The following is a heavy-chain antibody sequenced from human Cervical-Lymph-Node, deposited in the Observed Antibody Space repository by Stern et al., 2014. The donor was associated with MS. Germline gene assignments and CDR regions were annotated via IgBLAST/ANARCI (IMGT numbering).Heavy chain of an antibody. CDR2: MNPKSGNT. V-gene: IGHV1-8*01. J-gene: IGHJ4*02. CDR3: ARRFSSSGYLPDY. CDR1: GYTFTSYD. D-gene: IGHD3-22*01. Sequence: VQLVQSGAEAKKPGSSVKVSCKASGYTFTSYDINWVRQAAGQGLEWMGWMNPKSGNTGYAQKFQGRVTMTRDTSINTAYMELRSLRSEDTAVYYCARRFSSSGYLPDYWGQGTQVTVSS.